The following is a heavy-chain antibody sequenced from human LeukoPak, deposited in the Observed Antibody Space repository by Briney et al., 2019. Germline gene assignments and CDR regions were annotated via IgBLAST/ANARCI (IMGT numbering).Heavy chain of an antibody. V-gene: IGHV3-23*01. CDR1: GFPFSSYA. J-gene: IGHJ6*02. Sequence: GGSLRLSCAASGFPFSSYAMSWVRQAPGEGLEWVSGISDSGGSTYYADSVKGRFTISRDNAKNSLYLQMNSLRAEDTAVYYCARGDTAMEYYYYYGMDVWGQGTTVTVSS. CDR2: ISDSGGST. D-gene: IGHD5-18*01. CDR3: ARGDTAMEYYYYYGMDV.